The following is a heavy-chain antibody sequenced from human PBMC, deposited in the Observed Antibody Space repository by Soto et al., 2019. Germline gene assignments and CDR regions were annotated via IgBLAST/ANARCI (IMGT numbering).Heavy chain of an antibody. CDR3: ARASVGDYGSGDNYYGMDV. Sequence: ASVKVSCKASGYTFTSYAMHWVRQAPGQRLEWMGWINAGNGNTKYSQKFQGRVTITRDTSASTAYMELSSLRSEDTAVYYCARASVGDYGSGDNYYGMDVWGQGTTVTVSS. CDR2: INAGNGNT. V-gene: IGHV1-3*01. J-gene: IGHJ6*02. D-gene: IGHD3-10*01. CDR1: GYTFTSYA.